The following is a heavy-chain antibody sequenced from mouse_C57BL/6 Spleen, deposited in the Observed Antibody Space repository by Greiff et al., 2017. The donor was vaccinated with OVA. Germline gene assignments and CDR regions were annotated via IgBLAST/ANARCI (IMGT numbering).Heavy chain of an antibody. Sequence: EVQLVESEGGLVQPGSSMKLSCTASGFTFSDYYMAWVRQVPEKGLEWVANINYDGSSTYYLDSLKSRFIISRDNAKHILYLQMSSLKSENTATYYGGSDVSLDYWGKGTSVTVSS. CDR2: INYDGSST. J-gene: IGHJ4*01. CDR1: GFTFSDYY. CDR3: GSDVSLDY. V-gene: IGHV5-16*01.